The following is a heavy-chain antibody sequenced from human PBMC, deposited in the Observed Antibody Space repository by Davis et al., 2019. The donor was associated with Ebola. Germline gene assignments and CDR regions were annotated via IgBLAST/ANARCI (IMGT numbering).Heavy chain of an antibody. V-gene: IGHV1-8*01. J-gene: IGHJ4*02. CDR2: MNPNSGNT. Sequence: ASVQVSCKTSGYTFTNYDITWVRQAAGQGLEWMGWMNPNSGNTGYTQKFQGRITMTRNISISTAYMELNSLRAEDTAVYYCARRVGARAGFDYWGQGTLVTVSS. CDR1: GYTFTNYD. D-gene: IGHD1-26*01. CDR3: ARRVGARAGFDY.